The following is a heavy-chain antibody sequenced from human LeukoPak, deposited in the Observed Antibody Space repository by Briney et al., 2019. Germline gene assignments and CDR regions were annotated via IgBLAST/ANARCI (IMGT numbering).Heavy chain of an antibody. V-gene: IGHV1-46*01. CDR2: INPSGGST. CDR1: GGTFRTYA. CDR3: AKAVAGPPGQYYFDY. Sequence: ASVKVSCKASGGTFRTYAISWVRQAPGQGLEWMGIINPSGGSTSYAQKFQGRVTMTRDTSTSTVYMELSSLRSEDTAVYYCAKAVAGPPGQYYFDYWGQGTLVTVSS. J-gene: IGHJ4*02. D-gene: IGHD6-19*01.